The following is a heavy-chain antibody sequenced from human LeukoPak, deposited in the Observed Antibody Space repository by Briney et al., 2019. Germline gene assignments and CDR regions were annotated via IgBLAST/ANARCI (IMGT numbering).Heavy chain of an antibody. CDR3: AKEHISGWPNFDS. V-gene: IGHV3-43*01. Sequence: PGGSLRLSCAASGFDFNDFTMHWVRQPPGKGLEWISLISGDGGSIYYADSVKGRFTISRDKSRDSLSLYLQMNSLRADDSALYYCAKEHISGWPNFDSWGQGTLVTVSS. J-gene: IGHJ4*02. D-gene: IGHD6-19*01. CDR2: ISGDGGSI. CDR1: GFDFNDFT.